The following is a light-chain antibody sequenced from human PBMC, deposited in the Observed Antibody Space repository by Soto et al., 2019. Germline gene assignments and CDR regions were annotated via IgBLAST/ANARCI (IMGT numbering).Light chain of an antibody. Sequence: AIRMTHSPSSFSASTGDRVTITCRASQGISSYLAWYQQKPGKAPKLLIYAASTLQSGVPSRFSGSGSGTEFTLTISSLQPDDFATYYCQQYSSYWTFAQGTKVDNK. V-gene: IGKV1-8*01. CDR2: AAS. CDR1: QGISSY. CDR3: QQYSSYWT. J-gene: IGKJ1*01.